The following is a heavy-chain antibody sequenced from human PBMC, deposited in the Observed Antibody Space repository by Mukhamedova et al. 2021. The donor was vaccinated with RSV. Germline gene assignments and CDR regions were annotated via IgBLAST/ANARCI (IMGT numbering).Heavy chain of an antibody. V-gene: IGHV3-21*01. CDR2: ISSSSSYI. D-gene: IGHD5-12*01. J-gene: IGHJ5*02. CDR3: AIDVVAYRELQNWFDP. Sequence: QAPGKGLEWVSSISSSSSYIYYADSVKGRFTISRDNAKNSLYLQMNSLRAEDTAVYYCAIDVVAYRELQNWFDPWGQGTLVTVSS.